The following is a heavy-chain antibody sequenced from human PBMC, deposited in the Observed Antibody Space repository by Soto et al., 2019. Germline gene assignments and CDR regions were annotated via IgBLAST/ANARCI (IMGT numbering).Heavy chain of an antibody. CDR3: ARPRSLYPQYNWFDP. V-gene: IGHV4-39*01. CDR1: GGSISSSSYY. D-gene: IGHD1-26*01. J-gene: IGHJ5*02. Sequence: QLQLQESGPGLVKPSETLSLTCTVSGGSISSSSYYWGWIRQPPGKGLEWIGSIYYSGSTYYNPSLKSRVTISVDTSKNHFSLKLSSVTAADTAVYYCARPRSLYPQYNWFDPWGQGTLVTVSS. CDR2: IYYSGST.